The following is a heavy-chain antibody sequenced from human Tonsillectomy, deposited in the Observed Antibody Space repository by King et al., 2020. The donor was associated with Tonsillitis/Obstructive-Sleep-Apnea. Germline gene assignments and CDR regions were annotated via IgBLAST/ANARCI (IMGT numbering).Heavy chain of an antibody. Sequence: QLQLQESGPGLVKPSETLSLTCSVSGGSISSSDYYWGWIRQPPGKGLEWIGSIYKSGSTYYNPSLKSRVTISVDTSKNQFSLRLSSVTAADTAVYYCVRHEGSSTTIFGTVIFPHFDYWGQGTLVTVSS. CDR1: GGSISSSDYY. V-gene: IGHV4-39*01. J-gene: IGHJ4*02. CDR2: IYKSGST. CDR3: VRHEGSSTTIFGTVIFPHFDY. D-gene: IGHD3-3*01.